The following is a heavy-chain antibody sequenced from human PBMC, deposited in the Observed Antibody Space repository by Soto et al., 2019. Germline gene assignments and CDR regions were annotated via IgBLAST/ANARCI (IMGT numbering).Heavy chain of an antibody. CDR1: GFTFSSYS. J-gene: IGHJ6*02. V-gene: IGHV3-21*01. CDR3: ARRIVVVPAALTNYGMDV. Sequence: GGSLRLSCAASGFTFSSYSMNWVRQAPGKGLEWVSSISSSSNYIYYADSVKGRFTISRDNAKNSLYLQMNSLRAEDTAVYYCARRIVVVPAALTNYGMDVWGQGTTVTVSS. CDR2: ISSSSNYI. D-gene: IGHD2-2*01.